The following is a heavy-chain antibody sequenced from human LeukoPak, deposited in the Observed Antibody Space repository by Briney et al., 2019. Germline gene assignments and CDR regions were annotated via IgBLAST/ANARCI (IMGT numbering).Heavy chain of an antibody. CDR3: ARALCSSCYFDY. CDR1: GYTFTTYY. D-gene: IGHD2-2*01. Sequence: ASVKVSCKASGYTFTTYYMHWVRQAPGQGLEWMGIINPSGGSTTYPQKFQGRVTMTRDTSTSTVYMELSSLRSEDTAAYYCARALCSSCYFDYWGQGTLVTVSS. J-gene: IGHJ4*02. CDR2: INPSGGST. V-gene: IGHV1-46*03.